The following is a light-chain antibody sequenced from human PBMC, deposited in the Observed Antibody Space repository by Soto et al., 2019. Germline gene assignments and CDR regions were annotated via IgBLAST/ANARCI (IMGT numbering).Light chain of an antibody. CDR2: END. Sequence: QSVLTQPPSVSAAPGQTITISCSGSDSNIWYNSVSWYQQLPGTAPKLLISENDERPSDLPDRFSASTSGTSATLGITGLQTGDEATYFCGTWDNGLSAVVFGGGTKVTVL. V-gene: IGLV1-51*02. CDR3: GTWDNGLSAVV. CDR1: DSNIWYNS. J-gene: IGLJ2*01.